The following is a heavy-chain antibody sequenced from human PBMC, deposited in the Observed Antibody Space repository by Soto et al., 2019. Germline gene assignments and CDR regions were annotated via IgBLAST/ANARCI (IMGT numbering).Heavy chain of an antibody. CDR3: ARDRDFWSGQADADFSITAPKEYYYGMDV. V-gene: IGHV4-59*01. D-gene: IGHD3-3*01. CDR2: IYYSGTT. CDR1: GGSISSYY. Sequence: SETLSLTCTVSGGSISSYYWSWIRQPPGKGLEWIGYIYYSGTTNYNPSLKSRVTISLDMSKNQFSLKLRSVTAADTAVYYCARDRDFWSGQADADFSITAPKEYYYGMDVWGQGTTVTVSS. J-gene: IGHJ6*02.